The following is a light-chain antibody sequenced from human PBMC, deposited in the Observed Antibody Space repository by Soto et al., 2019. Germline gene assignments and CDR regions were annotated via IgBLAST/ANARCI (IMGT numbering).Light chain of an antibody. V-gene: IGKV3-15*01. Sequence: ELVMTQSPATLSVPPGERATLSCRASQSIDNFVWYQQKPGQAPRLLIYSISTRANGIPARFSGSGSGTEFTLTISSLQSEDFAVYYCQQCSSWPYTFGQGTRLEIK. CDR3: QQCSSWPYT. CDR1: QSIDN. J-gene: IGKJ5*01. CDR2: SIS.